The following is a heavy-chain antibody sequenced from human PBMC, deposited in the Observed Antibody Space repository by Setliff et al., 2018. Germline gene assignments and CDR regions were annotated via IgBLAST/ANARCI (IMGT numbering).Heavy chain of an antibody. V-gene: IGHV1-18*01. D-gene: IGHD3-22*01. CDR3: ARDYYDSSGSPAVGMDV. Sequence: ASVKVSCKASGYTFRNYAFAWVRQAPGQGLEWVGWISVYNGDTNYAQKFQGRVTLTTDTSTSTAYMELRSLRSDDTAVYYCARDYYDSSGSPAVGMDVWGQGTTVTVSS. J-gene: IGHJ6*02. CDR2: ISVYNGDT. CDR1: GYTFRNYA.